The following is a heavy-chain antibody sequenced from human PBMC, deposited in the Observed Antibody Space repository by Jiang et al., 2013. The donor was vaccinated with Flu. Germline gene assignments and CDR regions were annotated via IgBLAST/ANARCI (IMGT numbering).Heavy chain of an antibody. CDR3: ARVSDSSSFGHFDY. J-gene: IGHJ4*02. CDR2: IYSGGST. V-gene: IGHV3-66*01. CDR1: GFTVSSNY. Sequence: VQLLESGGGLVQPGGSLRLSCAASGFTVSSNYMSWVRQAPGKGLEWVSVIYSGGSTYYADSVKGRFTISRDNSKNTLYLQMNSLRAEDTAVYYCARVSDSSSFGHFDYWGQGTLVTVSS. D-gene: IGHD6-13*01.